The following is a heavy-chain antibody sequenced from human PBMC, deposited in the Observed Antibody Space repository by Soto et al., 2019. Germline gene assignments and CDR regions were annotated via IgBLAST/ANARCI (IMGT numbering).Heavy chain of an antibody. V-gene: IGHV4-59*01. D-gene: IGHD2-21*02. CDR3: ATDGGLSCGGDCRVDGFAI. Sequence: QVQLQESGPGLVKPSETLPLTCTVSGGSISSYYWNWIRQPPGRGLEWIGYISYSGSTSYNPSLKSRVTISVDTSKNQFSLNLSSVTAADTAAYYCATDGGLSCGGDCRVDGFAIWGQWTMVTVSS. CDR2: ISYSGST. CDR1: GGSISSYY. J-gene: IGHJ3*02.